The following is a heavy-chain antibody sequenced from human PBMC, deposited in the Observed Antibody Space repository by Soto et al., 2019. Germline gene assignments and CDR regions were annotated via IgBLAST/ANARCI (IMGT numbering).Heavy chain of an antibody. J-gene: IGHJ5*02. D-gene: IGHD2-15*01. Sequence: SETLSLTCTVSGGSISSYYWSWIRQPAGKGLEWIGRIYTSGSTNYNPALKSRVTMSVDTSKNQFSLKLSSVTAADTAVYSCARGPDIVVVVAATGGWFDPWGQGTLVTVSS. V-gene: IGHV4-4*07. CDR3: ARGPDIVVVVAATGGWFDP. CDR2: IYTSGST. CDR1: GGSISSYY.